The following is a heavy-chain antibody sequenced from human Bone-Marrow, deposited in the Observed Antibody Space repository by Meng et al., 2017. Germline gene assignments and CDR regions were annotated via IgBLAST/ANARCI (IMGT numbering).Heavy chain of an antibody. CDR3: ARGHGGNSWSSDY. CDR1: GYSISSGYY. CDR2: RYHSES. J-gene: IGHJ4*02. V-gene: IGHV4-38-2*02. D-gene: IGHD6-13*01. Sequence: GSLRLSCSVSGYSISSGYYWGWMRQPPGKGLEWIGSRYHSESYYNPSLKSRATISLDTSKNKFSLKLSSVTAADTAVYYCARGHGGNSWSSDYWGQGTLVTVS.